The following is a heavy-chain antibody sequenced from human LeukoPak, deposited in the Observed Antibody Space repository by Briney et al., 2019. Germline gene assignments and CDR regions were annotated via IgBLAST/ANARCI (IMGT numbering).Heavy chain of an antibody. V-gene: IGHV7-4-1*02. CDR3: ARISGDFGDLGDP. CDR1: GYTFTKYA. D-gene: IGHD3-10*01. Sequence: ASVKVSCKASGYTFTKYAMNWVRQAPGQGLEWMGWINTKTGKPTYAQGFTGRLVFSLDTSVSTAYLQISSVKAEDTAVYYCARISGDFGDLGDPWGQGTLVTVSS. CDR2: INTKTGKP. J-gene: IGHJ5*02.